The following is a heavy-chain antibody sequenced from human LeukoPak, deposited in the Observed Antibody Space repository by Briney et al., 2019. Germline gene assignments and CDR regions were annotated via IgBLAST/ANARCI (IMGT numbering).Heavy chain of an antibody. CDR1: GGSISSYY. Sequence: SETLSLTCTVSGGSISSYYWSWLRQPPGKGLEWLGYIYYSGSTNYNPSLKSRVTISVDTSKNQFSLKLSSVTAADTAVYYCARAGTRVAATYLLKYIFDYWGQGTLVTVSS. CDR2: IYYSGST. J-gene: IGHJ4*02. V-gene: IGHV4-59*01. D-gene: IGHD2-15*01. CDR3: ARAGTRVAATYLLKYIFDY.